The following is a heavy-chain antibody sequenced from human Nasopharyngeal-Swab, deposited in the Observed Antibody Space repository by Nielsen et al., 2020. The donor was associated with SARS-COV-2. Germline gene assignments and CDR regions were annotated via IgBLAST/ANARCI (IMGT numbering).Heavy chain of an antibody. Sequence: SETLSLTCTVSGGSISSYYWSWIRQPPGKGLEWIGYIYYSGSTNYNPSLKSRVTISVDTSKNQFSLKLSSVTAADTAVYYCARGGGSGYYDFWSGYSQTSDAFDIWGQGTMVTVSS. CDR3: ARGGGSGYYDFWSGYSQTSDAFDI. V-gene: IGHV4-59*01. D-gene: IGHD3-3*01. CDR2: IYYSGST. CDR1: GGSISSYY. J-gene: IGHJ3*02.